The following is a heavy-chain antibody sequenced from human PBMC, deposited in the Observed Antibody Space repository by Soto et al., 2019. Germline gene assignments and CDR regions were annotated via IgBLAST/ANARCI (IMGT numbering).Heavy chain of an antibody. V-gene: IGHV1-2*02. Sequence: ASVKVSCKASGYTFTGHYMHWVRQAPGQGLEWMGWVNPNGGGTILAQKFQGRVTLTRYTSISTAYMELTTLKSDDTAVYYCARGGAAWTYYYYGMDVWGQGTTVTVT. J-gene: IGHJ6*02. CDR1: GYTFTGHY. CDR3: ARGGAAWTYYYYGMDV. CDR2: VNPNGGGT. D-gene: IGHD6-25*01.